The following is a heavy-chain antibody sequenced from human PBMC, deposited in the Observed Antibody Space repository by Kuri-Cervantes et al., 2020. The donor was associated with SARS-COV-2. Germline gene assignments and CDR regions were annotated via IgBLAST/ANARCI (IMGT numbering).Heavy chain of an antibody. CDR3: ARDRIAPTGWDYYMDV. CDR1: GFTFSSYD. Sequence: LSLTCAACGFTFSSYDMHWVRQATGKGLEWVSAIGTAGDTYYADSVKGRFTISRDNSKNTLYLQMNSLRAEDTAAYYCARDRIAPTGWDYYMDVWGKGTTVTVSS. CDR2: IGTAGDT. D-gene: IGHD2-15*01. J-gene: IGHJ6*03. V-gene: IGHV3-13*01.